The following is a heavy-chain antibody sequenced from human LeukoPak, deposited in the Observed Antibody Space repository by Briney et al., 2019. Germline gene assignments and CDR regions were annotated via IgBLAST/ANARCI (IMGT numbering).Heavy chain of an antibody. CDR1: GFTFDDYA. Sequence: SGGSLRLSCAASGFTFDDYAMHWVRQAPGKGLEWVSGISWNSGSIGYADSVKGRFTISRDNAKNSLYLQMNSLRAEDTALYYCAKDTVAGAYYYYGMDVWGQGTTVTVS. J-gene: IGHJ6*02. V-gene: IGHV3-9*01. CDR3: AKDTVAGAYYYYGMDV. CDR2: ISWNSGSI. D-gene: IGHD6-19*01.